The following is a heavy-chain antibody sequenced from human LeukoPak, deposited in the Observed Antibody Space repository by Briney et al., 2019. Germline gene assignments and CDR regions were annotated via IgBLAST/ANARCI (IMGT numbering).Heavy chain of an antibody. J-gene: IGHJ4*02. CDR1: GYTLTEYS. Sequence: ASVKVSGKFPGYTLTEYSLHWCRQPPGKGLGWMGGFDPEDGETIYAQKFQGRVTMTEDTSTDTAYMELSSLRSEDTAVYYCATDSLGGYADYWGQGTLVTVSS. D-gene: IGHD5-12*01. CDR3: ATDSLGGYADY. CDR2: FDPEDGET. V-gene: IGHV1-24*01.